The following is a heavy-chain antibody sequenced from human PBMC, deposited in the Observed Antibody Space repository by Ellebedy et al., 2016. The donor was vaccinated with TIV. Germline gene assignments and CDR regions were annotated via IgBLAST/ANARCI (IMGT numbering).Heavy chain of an antibody. CDR3: TKDLYGLGSQTCGMDV. J-gene: IGHJ6*02. D-gene: IGHD3-10*01. V-gene: IGHV3-30*18. CDR1: RFSFSSHA. Sequence: GGSLRLXXAASRFSFSSHAMHWVRQAPGRGLEWLADITYEGNNGYYADSVKGRFTISRDNSKNMLYLQMSSLRPEDTAVYYCTKDLYGLGSQTCGMDVWGQGTTVTVSS. CDR2: ITYEGNNG.